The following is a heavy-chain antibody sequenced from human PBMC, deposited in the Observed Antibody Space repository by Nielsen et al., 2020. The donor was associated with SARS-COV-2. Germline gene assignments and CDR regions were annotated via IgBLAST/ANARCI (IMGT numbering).Heavy chain of an antibody. D-gene: IGHD4-23*01. J-gene: IGHJ4*02. V-gene: IGHV3-74*01. CDR3: VVTRVY. CDR1: GFTFSSYW. CDR2: INSDGSST. Sequence: GESLKISCAASGFTFSSYWMHWVRQAPGKGLVWVSRINSDGSSTSYADSVKGRFTISRDNAKNTPYLQMNSLRAEDTAVYYCVVTRVYWGQGTLVTVSS.